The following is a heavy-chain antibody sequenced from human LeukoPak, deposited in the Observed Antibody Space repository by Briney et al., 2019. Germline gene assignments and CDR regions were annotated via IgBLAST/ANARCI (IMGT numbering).Heavy chain of an antibody. CDR3: AGAPNPSYFDY. Sequence: SETLSLTCTVSGGSISSYYWSWIRQPPGKGLECIGYIYNSGSTNYNPSLKSRVSISVDTSKNQFSLKLSSVTAADTAMYYCAGAPNPSYFDYWGQGPLVTVSS. CDR1: GGSISSYY. D-gene: IGHD2-8*01. CDR2: IYNSGST. V-gene: IGHV4-59*08. J-gene: IGHJ4*02.